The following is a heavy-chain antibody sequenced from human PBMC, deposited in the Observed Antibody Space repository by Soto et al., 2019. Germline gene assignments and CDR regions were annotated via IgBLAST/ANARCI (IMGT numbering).Heavy chain of an antibody. CDR2: IYYSGST. CDR1: GGSISSGGYY. D-gene: IGHD6-13*01. CDR3: ARGLSSSWLHYYYYYGMDV. J-gene: IGHJ6*02. V-gene: IGHV4-31*03. Sequence: SETLSLTCTVSGGSISSGGYYWSWIRQHPGKGLEWIGYIYYSGSTYYNPSLKSRVTISVDTSKNQFSLKLSSVTAADTAVYYCARGLSSSWLHYYYYYGMDVWGQGTTVTVS.